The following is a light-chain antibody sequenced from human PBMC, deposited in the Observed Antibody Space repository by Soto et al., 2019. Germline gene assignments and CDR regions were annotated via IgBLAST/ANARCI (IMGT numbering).Light chain of an antibody. CDR3: CSYAGSYTFDVV. CDR1: SSDVGGYNY. V-gene: IGLV2-11*01. CDR2: DVS. J-gene: IGLJ2*01. Sequence: QSALTQPRSVSGSPGQSVTISCTGTSSDVGGYNYVSWYQQHPGKAPKLMIYDVSKRPSGVPDRFSGSKSGNTASLTISGLQAEDEADYYRCSYAGSYTFDVVFGGGTKVTVL.